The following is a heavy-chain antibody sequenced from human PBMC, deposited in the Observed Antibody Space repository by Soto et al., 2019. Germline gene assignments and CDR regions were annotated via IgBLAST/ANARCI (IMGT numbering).Heavy chain of an antibody. CDR2: MYHSGST. J-gene: IGHJ4*02. Sequence: SETLSLTCAVSGGSISSGGYSWSWIRQPPGKGLEWIGYMYHSGSTYYNPSLKSRVTISIDNAKNTLYLHMNSLRGDDTAVYYCGRVPIAVPGVGIDHWGQGTLVTVSS. CDR3: GRVPIAVPGVGIDH. V-gene: IGHV4-30-2*01. D-gene: IGHD6-19*01. CDR1: GGSISSGGYS.